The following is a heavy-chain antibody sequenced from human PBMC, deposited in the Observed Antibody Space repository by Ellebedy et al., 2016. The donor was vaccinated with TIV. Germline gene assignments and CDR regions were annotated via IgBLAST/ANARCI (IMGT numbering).Heavy chain of an antibody. D-gene: IGHD2-2*01. CDR3: ARCISTSCYDFDY. CDR2: ISYDGSNK. J-gene: IGHJ4*02. V-gene: IGHV3-30-3*01. Sequence: GESLKISCAASGFTFSNYWMHWVRQAPGKGLEWVAVISYDGSNKYYADSVKGRFTISRDNSKNTQYLQMNSLRAEDTAVYYCARCISTSCYDFDYWGQGTLVTVSS. CDR1: GFTFSNYW.